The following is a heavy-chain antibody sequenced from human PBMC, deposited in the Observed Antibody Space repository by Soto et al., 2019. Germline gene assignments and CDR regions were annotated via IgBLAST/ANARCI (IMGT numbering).Heavy chain of an antibody. CDR2: IKQDGSEK. CDR1: GFTFSSYW. D-gene: IGHD6-13*01. CDR3: AKDMRGGSSSSRYYYGLDV. Sequence: GGSLRLSCAASGFTFSSYWMSWVRQAPGKGLEWVANIKQDGSEKYYVDSVKGRFTISRDNAKNSLYLQMNSLRGEDTALYYCAKDMRGGSSSSRYYYGLDVWGQGTTVTVSS. V-gene: IGHV3-7*03. J-gene: IGHJ6*02.